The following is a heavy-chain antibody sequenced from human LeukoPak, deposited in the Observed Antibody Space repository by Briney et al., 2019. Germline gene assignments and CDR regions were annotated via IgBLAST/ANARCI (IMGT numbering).Heavy chain of an antibody. Sequence: GRSLRLSCAASRFTFSNYAMHWVRQAPGKGLEWVAVIPYDGSNKYYADSVKGRFTISRDNSKNTLYLQMNSLRAEDTAVYYCASTYYDFWSGYSYYYYGMDVWGQGTTVTVSS. CDR1: RFTFSNYA. CDR3: ASTYYDFWSGYSYYYYGMDV. D-gene: IGHD3-3*01. J-gene: IGHJ6*02. V-gene: IGHV3-30-3*01. CDR2: IPYDGSNK.